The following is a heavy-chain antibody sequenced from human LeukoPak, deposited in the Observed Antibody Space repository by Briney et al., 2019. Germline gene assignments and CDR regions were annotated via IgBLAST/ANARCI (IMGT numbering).Heavy chain of an antibody. CDR2: ISPYNGNT. V-gene: IGHV1-18*01. D-gene: IGHD1-14*01. CDR3: ARESLGTTDY. CDR1: GNTFTSLG. Sequence: ASVKVSCKASGNTFTSLGISWVRQAPGQGLEWMAWISPYNGNTNHVQNLQGRVTMTTDTSTSTVYLELRSLRSDDTAVYYCARESLGTTDYWGQGTLVTVSS. J-gene: IGHJ4*02.